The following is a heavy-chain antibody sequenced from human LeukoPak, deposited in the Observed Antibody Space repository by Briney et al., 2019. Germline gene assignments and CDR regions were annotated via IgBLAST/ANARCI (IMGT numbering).Heavy chain of an antibody. Sequence: SVKVSCKASGGTFTSNAISWVRQAPGQGLEWMGGIIPIFGTANYAEKFQGRVTITADESTSTAYMELSGLRSEDAAVYYGARGWLAETAVVTPYNYWGQGTLVTVSS. V-gene: IGHV1-69*13. CDR2: IIPIFGTA. CDR3: ARGWLAETAVVTPYNY. CDR1: GGTFTSNA. J-gene: IGHJ4*02. D-gene: IGHD4-23*01.